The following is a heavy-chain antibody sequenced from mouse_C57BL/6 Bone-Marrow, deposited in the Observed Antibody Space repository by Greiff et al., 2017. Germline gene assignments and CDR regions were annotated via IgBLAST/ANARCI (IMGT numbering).Heavy chain of an antibody. CDR2: VYPRSGNT. J-gene: IGHJ3*01. D-gene: IGHD1-1*01. Sequence: QVQLQQSGAELARPGASVKLSCKASGYTFTSYGISWVKQRTGQGLEWIGEVYPRSGNTYYNEKFKGKATLTADKSSSTAYMELRSLTSEDAAVYFCARRDYYDSSYAYWGQGTLVTVSA. CDR3: ARRDYYDSSYAY. V-gene: IGHV1-81*01. CDR1: GYTFTSYG.